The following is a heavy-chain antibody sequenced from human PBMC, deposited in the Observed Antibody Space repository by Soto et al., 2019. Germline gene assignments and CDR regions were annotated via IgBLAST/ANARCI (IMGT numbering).Heavy chain of an antibody. CDR2: IWYDGSNK. CDR1: GFTFSIYG. D-gene: IGHD1-20*01. V-gene: IGHV3-33*01. J-gene: IGHJ4*02. Sequence: PGGSMRLSCAASGFTFSIYGMHWVRQAPGKGLEWVAVIWYDGSNKYYADSAKGRFTISRDNSKNTLYLQMNSLRAEDTAVYYCAREVSTYFDYWGQGTLVTVSS. CDR3: AREVSTYFDY.